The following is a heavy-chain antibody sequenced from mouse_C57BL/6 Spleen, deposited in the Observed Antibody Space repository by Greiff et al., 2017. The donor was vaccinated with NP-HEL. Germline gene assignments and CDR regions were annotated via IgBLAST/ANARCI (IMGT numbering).Heavy chain of an antibody. CDR3: ARSGVVATDWYFDV. CDR1: GYTFTSYW. J-gene: IGHJ1*03. V-gene: IGHV1-50*01. D-gene: IGHD1-1*01. CDR2: IDPSDSYP. Sequence: QVQLQQPGAELVKPGASVKLSCKASGYTFTSYWMQWVKQRPGQGLEWIGEIDPSDSYPTYNQKFKGKATLTVDTSSSTAYMQLSSLTSEDSAVYYCARSGVVATDWYFDVWGTGTTVTVSS.